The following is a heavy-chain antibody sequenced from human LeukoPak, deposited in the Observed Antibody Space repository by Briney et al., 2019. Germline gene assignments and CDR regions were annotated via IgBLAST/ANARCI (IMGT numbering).Heavy chain of an antibody. CDR2: ISAYNGNT. V-gene: IGHV1-18*01. CDR1: GYTFTSSG. D-gene: IGHD3-9*01. Sequence: ASVKVSCKASGYTFTSSGISWVRQAPGQGLEWIGWISAYNGNTKYAQKLQGRVTMTTDTSTSTAYMDLRSLRSDDTAVYYCARGTDTGYPRIDYWGQGTLVTVSS. J-gene: IGHJ4*02. CDR3: ARGTDTGYPRIDY.